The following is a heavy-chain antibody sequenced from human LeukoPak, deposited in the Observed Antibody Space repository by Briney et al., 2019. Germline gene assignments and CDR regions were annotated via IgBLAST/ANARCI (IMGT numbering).Heavy chain of an antibody. D-gene: IGHD3-22*01. CDR1: GFTFSSFE. Sequence: GGSLRLSCAASGFTFSSFEMNWVRQAPGGGLEWISYISSTSDVTYYADSVKGRFTISRDNAKNSLYLQMNSLRAEDTAVYYCASIDYYDSSGYYAGTWGQGTLVTVSS. CDR2: ISSTSDVT. V-gene: IGHV3-48*03. J-gene: IGHJ4*02. CDR3: ASIDYYDSSGYYAGT.